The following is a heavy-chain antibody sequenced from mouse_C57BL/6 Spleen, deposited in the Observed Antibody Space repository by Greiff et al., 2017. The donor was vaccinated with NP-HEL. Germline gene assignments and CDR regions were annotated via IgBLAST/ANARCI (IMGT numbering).Heavy chain of an antibody. J-gene: IGHJ1*03. CDR1: GYTFTSYW. D-gene: IGHD2-1*01. Sequence: VQLQESGAELVRPGSSVKLSCKASGYTFTSYWMHWVKQRPIQGLEWIGNIDPSDSETHYNQKFKDKATLTVDKSSSKAYMQLSSLTSEDSAVYYCARYGNSWYFDVWGTGTTVTVSS. CDR2: IDPSDSET. V-gene: IGHV1-52*01. CDR3: ARYGNSWYFDV.